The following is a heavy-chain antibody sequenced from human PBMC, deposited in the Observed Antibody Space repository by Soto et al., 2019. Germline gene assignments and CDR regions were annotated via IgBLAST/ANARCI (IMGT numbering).Heavy chain of an antibody. CDR3: ARARVAAAGTFDP. CDR2: ISSSSSTI. Sequence: GGSLRLSCAASGFTFSTYSMNWVRQAPGKGLEWVSYISSSSSTIYYADSVKGRFTISRDNAKNSLLLQMNSLRDEDTAVYYCARARVAAAGTFDPWGQGTLVTVSS. D-gene: IGHD6-13*01. J-gene: IGHJ5*02. CDR1: GFTFSTYS. V-gene: IGHV3-48*02.